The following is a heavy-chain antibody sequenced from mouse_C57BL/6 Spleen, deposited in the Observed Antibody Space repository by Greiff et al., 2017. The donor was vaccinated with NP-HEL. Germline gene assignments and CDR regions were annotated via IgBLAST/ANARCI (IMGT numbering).Heavy chain of an antibody. V-gene: IGHV5-17*01. CDR1: GFTFSDYG. CDR3: ARPYYGSSYFDY. D-gene: IGHD1-1*01. J-gene: IGHJ2*01. Sequence: EVMLVESGGGLVKPGASLKLSCAASGFTFSDYGMHWVRQAPEKGLEWVAYISSGSSTIYYADTVKGRFTISRDNANNTLFLQMTSLRSEDTAMYYCARPYYGSSYFDYWGQGTTLTVSS. CDR2: ISSGSSTI.